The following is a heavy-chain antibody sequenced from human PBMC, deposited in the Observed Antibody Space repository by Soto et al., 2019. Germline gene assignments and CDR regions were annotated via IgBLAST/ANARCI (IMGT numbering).Heavy chain of an antibody. CDR2: INHSGST. V-gene: IGHV4-34*01. Sequence: QVQLQQWGAGLLKPSETLSLTCAVYGGSFSGYYWSWIRQPPGKGMEWIGEINHSGSTNYNPSLKSRVTTSVDTSKNKFSLRVSSVAAADTAVYYCARVTVGRTHYFDYWGQGTLVTVSS. J-gene: IGHJ4*02. CDR3: ARVTVGRTHYFDY. CDR1: GGSFSGYY. D-gene: IGHD4-4*01.